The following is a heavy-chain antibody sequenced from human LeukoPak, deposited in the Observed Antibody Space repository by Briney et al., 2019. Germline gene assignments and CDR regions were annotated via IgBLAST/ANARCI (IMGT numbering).Heavy chain of an antibody. D-gene: IGHD2-15*01. J-gene: IGHJ6*03. Sequence: SETLSLTCTVSGGSVISGSYYWSWIRQSPGTGLEWIGYVYYTGSTNYNPSLKSRVTMSVDTSKFQFSLKLSSVTAADTAVYYCARAVYCSGGTCYPNYYYYMDVWGKGTTVTVS. V-gene: IGHV4-61*01. CDR3: ARAVYCSGGTCYPNYYYYMDV. CDR2: VYYTGST. CDR1: GGSVISGSYY.